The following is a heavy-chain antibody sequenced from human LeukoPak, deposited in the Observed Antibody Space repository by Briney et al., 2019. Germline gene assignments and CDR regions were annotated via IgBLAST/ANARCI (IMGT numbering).Heavy chain of an antibody. Sequence: GASVKVSCKASGYTFTNYTIHWVRQAPGQSLEWMGWINGGSDKTTYSQKFQDRVTITRDTSASTAFMELSSLTSEDTAVYYCARVKTVTTNTPYYFGMDVWGQGTTVTVSS. D-gene: IGHD4-17*01. J-gene: IGHJ6*02. CDR2: INGGSDKT. CDR3: ARVKTVTTNTPYYFGMDV. V-gene: IGHV1-3*01. CDR1: GYTFTNYT.